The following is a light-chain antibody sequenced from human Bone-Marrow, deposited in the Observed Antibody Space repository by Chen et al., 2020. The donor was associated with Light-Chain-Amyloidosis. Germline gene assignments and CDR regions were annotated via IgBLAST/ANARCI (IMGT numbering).Light chain of an antibody. J-gene: IGKJ5*01. CDR2: DAS. V-gene: IGKV3-20*01. CDR1: QSVSDY. Sequence: DIVLTQSPATLSLSPGERATLSCRASQSVSDYLAWYQQKPGQAPRLLIYDASNRATGIPDRFSGSGSGTDFTLTISRLEPEDFAVYYCQQYGSPPITFGQGTRLEIK. CDR3: QQYGSPPIT.